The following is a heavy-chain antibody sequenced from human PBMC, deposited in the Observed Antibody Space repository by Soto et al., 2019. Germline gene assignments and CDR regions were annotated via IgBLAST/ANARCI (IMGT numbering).Heavy chain of an antibody. CDR1: GFSVTTTGVG. CDR2: IYWDDDK. Sequence: QITLKESGPTLVTPTQTLTLTCSFSGFSVTTTGVGVGWIRQPPGKAPEWLALIYWDDDKRYSTSLRRRLTIANDSSRKQVGLTMTNMDTVDTATYHCAHSRCGVGERYPRFDYWGQGTLVTVSS. CDR3: AHSRCGVGERYPRFDY. J-gene: IGHJ4*02. D-gene: IGHD2-21*01. V-gene: IGHV2-5*02.